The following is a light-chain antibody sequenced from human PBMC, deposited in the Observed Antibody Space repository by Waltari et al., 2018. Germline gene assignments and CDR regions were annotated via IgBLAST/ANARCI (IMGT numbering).Light chain of an antibody. CDR2: DVS. CDR1: SSDVGGYHY. V-gene: IGLV2-11*01. CDR3: CSYAGSYTYV. J-gene: IGLJ1*01. Sequence: QSALTQPRSVSGSPGQSVPISCPGTSSDVGGYHYVSWYQQHPGKAPKLMIYDVSKRPSGVPDRFSGSKSGNTASLTISGLQAEDEADYYCCSYAGSYTYVFGTGTKVTVL.